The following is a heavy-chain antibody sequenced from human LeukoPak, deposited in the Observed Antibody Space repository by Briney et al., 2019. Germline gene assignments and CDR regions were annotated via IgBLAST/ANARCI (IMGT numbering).Heavy chain of an antibody. CDR3: ARGVEGSQYYDSSGKGNALDI. D-gene: IGHD3-22*01. CDR2: IGTTGDP. J-gene: IGHJ3*02. V-gene: IGHV3-13*05. CDR1: GFTFHEFD. Sequence: GGSLRLSCAASGFTFHEFDMHWVRQDTGKGLEWVSAIGTTGDPFYSGSVKGRFIISRENAKNSLYLQMNSLRVGDTAVYYCARGVEGSQYYDSSGKGNALDIWGQGTMVTVSS.